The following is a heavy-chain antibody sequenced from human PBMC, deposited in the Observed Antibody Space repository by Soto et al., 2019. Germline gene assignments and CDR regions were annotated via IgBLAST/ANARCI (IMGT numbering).Heavy chain of an antibody. Sequence: ASVKVSCKASGYTFTSYGISWVRQAPGQGLEWMGWISAYNGNTNYAQKLQGRVTMTTDTSTSTAYMELRSLRSDDTAVYYCATDRITLFGVVLFGMDVWGQGTTVTVSS. CDR1: GYTFTSYG. D-gene: IGHD3-3*01. V-gene: IGHV1-18*01. CDR2: ISAYNGNT. CDR3: ATDRITLFGVVLFGMDV. J-gene: IGHJ6*02.